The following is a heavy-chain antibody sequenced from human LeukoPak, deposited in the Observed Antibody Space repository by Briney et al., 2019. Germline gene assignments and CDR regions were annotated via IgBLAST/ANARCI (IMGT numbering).Heavy chain of an antibody. J-gene: IGHJ3*02. CDR1: GFTFSTYA. V-gene: IGHV3-23*01. CDR2: ICGTYGRT. CDR3: VKGRIASCYDALDI. D-gene: IGHD2-2*01. Sequence: GGSPRLSCAASGFTFSTYAMSWVRQAPGKGPEWVSAICGTYGRTYNADSVKGRFTISRDNSKNTLYLQMNSLRPEDTAVYYCVKGRIASCYDALDIWGQGTMVTVSS.